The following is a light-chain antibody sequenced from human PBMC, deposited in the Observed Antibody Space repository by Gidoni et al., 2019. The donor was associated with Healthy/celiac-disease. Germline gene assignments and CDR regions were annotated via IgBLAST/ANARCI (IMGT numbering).Light chain of an antibody. J-gene: IGKJ2*01. CDR1: QSISSY. CDR3: QQCYSTLYT. V-gene: IGKV1-39*01. Sequence: DLQMTQSPSSLSASVGDRVTITCRASQSISSYLNWYQQKPGKAPKLLIYAASSLQSGVPSRFSGSGSGTDFTLTISSLQPEDFATYYCQQCYSTLYTFGQGTKLEIK. CDR2: AAS.